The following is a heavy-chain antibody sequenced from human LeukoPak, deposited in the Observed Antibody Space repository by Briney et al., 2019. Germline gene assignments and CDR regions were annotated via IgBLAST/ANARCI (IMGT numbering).Heavy chain of an antibody. CDR2: ISGSGGST. CDR3: AKVDIVVVTAIPSAFDI. D-gene: IGHD2-21*02. V-gene: IGHV3-23*01. J-gene: IGHJ3*02. CDR1: GFTVSSNY. Sequence: GGSLRLSCAASGFTVSSNYMSWVRQAPGKGLEWVSAISGSGGSTYYADSVKGRFTISRDNSKNTLYLQMNSLRAEDTAVYYCAKVDIVVVTAIPSAFDIWGQGTMVTVSS.